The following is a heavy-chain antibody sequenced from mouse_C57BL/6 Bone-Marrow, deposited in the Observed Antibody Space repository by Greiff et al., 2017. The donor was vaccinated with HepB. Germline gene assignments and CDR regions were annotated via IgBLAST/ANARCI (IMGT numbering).Heavy chain of an antibody. D-gene: IGHD1-1*01. J-gene: IGHJ3*01. Sequence: QVQLQQSGAELMKPGASVKLSCKATGYTFTGYWIEWVKQRPGHGLEWIGEILPGSGSTNYNEKFKGKATFTADTSSNTAYMQLSSLTTEDSAIYYCARERILPCYYGSSYPFAYWGQGTLVTVSA. CDR2: ILPGSGST. CDR3: ARERILPCYYGSSYPFAY. CDR1: GYTFTGYW. V-gene: IGHV1-9*01.